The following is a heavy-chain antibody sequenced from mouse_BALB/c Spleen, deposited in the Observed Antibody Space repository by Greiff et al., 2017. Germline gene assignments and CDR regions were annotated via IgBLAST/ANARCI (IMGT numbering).Heavy chain of an antibody. CDR1: GYTFTSYW. Sequence: VQLQQSGPVLARPGASVKMSCKASGYTFTSYWIHWVKQRPGQGLEWIGAIYPGNSDTSYNQKFKGKAKLTAVTSTSTAYMELSSLTNEDSAVYYCTRRGYYGYDRNDVDYWGQGTTLTVSS. CDR2: IYPGNSDT. V-gene: IGHV1-5*01. CDR3: TRRGYYGYDRNDVDY. D-gene: IGHD2-14*01. J-gene: IGHJ2*01.